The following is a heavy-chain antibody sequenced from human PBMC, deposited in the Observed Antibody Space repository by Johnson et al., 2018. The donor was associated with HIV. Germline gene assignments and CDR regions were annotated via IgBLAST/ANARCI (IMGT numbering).Heavy chain of an antibody. CDR2: IYSGGRT. CDR3: ARGPSAYGGGDCPGCAVDI. J-gene: IGHJ3*02. D-gene: IGHD2-21*02. V-gene: IGHV3-53*01. CDR1: GFTVSSNY. Sequence: VQLVESGGGLIQPGGSLRLSCAASGFTVSSNYMSWVRQAPGNGLEWVSVIYSGGRTYYADSVKGRFTLSRDNATNSLYLQMNSLRAEDTAVYYCARGPSAYGGGDCPGCAVDIWGKGTRVTVSS.